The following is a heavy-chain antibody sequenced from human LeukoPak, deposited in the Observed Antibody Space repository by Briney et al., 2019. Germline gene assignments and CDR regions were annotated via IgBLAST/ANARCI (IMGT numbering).Heavy chain of an antibody. D-gene: IGHD3-10*01. CDR3: AREGTMVRGGTDY. Sequence: ASVKVSCKASGYTFTSYAMHWVRQAPGQRLEWMGWINAGNGNTKYSQKFQGRVTITRDTSASTAYMELSSLRSEDTAVYYCAREGTMVRGGTDYWGQGTLVTVS. V-gene: IGHV1-3*01. CDR1: GYTFTSYA. J-gene: IGHJ4*02. CDR2: INAGNGNT.